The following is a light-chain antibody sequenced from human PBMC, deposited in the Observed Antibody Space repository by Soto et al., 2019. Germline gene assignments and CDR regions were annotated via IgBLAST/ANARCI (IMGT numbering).Light chain of an antibody. CDR1: QSISNW. CDR3: QQCNGYSPT. V-gene: IGKV1-5*01. Sequence: DIQMTQSPSTRSASVGDRVTITCRASQSISNWLAWYQQKPGKAPKLLIYDASSLERGVPSRFSGSGSGTEFTLTISSLQPDDFATYYCQQCNGYSPTFGQGTKVDIK. J-gene: IGKJ1*01. CDR2: DAS.